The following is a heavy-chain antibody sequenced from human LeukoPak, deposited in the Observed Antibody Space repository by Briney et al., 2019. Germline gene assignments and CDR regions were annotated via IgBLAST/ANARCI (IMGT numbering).Heavy chain of an antibody. CDR3: ARGNRDSSGFYYYYGMDV. CDR1: GFTFDDYA. J-gene: IGHJ6*02. V-gene: IGHV3-9*01. CDR2: ISWNSNNI. Sequence: PGRSLRLSCAASGFTFDDYAMFWVRQAPGMGLEWVSGISWNSNNIGYAASVKGRFTISRDNAKNSLYLQMNSPRAEDTAFYYCARGNRDSSGFYYYYGMDVWGQGTTVTVSS. D-gene: IGHD6-19*01.